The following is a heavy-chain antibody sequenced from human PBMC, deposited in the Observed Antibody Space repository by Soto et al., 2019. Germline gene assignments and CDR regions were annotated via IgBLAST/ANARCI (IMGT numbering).Heavy chain of an antibody. V-gene: IGHV3-73*01. CDR1: GFTFSGSA. Sequence: LRLSCAASGFTFSGSAMHWVRQASGKGLEWVGRIRSKANSYATAYAASVKGRFTISRDDSKNTAYLQMNSLKTEDTAVYYCTRHRDVLRFLEWPRPSDCFDPWGQGTLVTVSS. CDR3: TRHRDVLRFLEWPRPSDCFDP. J-gene: IGHJ5*02. D-gene: IGHD3-3*01. CDR2: IRSKANSYAT.